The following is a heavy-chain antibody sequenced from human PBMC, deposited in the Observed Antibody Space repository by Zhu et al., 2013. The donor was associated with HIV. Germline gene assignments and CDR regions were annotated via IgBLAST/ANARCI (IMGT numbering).Heavy chain of an antibody. V-gene: IGHV1-69*01. CDR1: GGTFSSYA. CDR3: ARDGGVGIVVPAAMVRDYYYYMDV. J-gene: IGHJ6*03. CDR2: IIPIFGTA. D-gene: IGHD2-2*01. Sequence: VQLVQSGAEVKKPGSSVKVSCKASGGTFSSYAISWVRQAPGQGLEWMGGIIPIFGTANYAQKFQGRVTITADESTSTAYMELSSLRSEDTAVYYCARDGGVGIVVPAAMVRDYYYYMDVWGKGTTVTVSS.